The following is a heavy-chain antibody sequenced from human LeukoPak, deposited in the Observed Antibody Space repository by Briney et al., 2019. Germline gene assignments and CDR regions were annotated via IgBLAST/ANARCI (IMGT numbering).Heavy chain of an antibody. CDR2: IKHDGSEK. Sequence: PGGSLRLSCAASGFTFSNYWMSWVRQAPGKGLEWVANIKHDGSEKYSVDSVKGRFTISRDNAKNSLYLQMNRLRAEDTAVYYCARDESYSSDYWGQGTLVTVSS. J-gene: IGHJ4*02. V-gene: IGHV3-7*05. CDR1: GFTFSNYW. D-gene: IGHD6-13*01. CDR3: ARDESYSSDY.